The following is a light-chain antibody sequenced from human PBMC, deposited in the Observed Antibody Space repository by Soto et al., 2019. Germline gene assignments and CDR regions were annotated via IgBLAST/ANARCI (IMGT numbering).Light chain of an antibody. CDR3: QQYNNWPLT. V-gene: IGKV3-15*01. CDR1: QSVRSY. CDR2: GAS. Sequence: EIVLTQSPATLSLSPGERATLSFRASQSVRSYFAWYQQRPGQAPRLLIYGASTRATGIPARFSGSGSGTEFTLTISSLQSEDFAVYYCQQYNNWPLTFGGGTKVDIK. J-gene: IGKJ4*01.